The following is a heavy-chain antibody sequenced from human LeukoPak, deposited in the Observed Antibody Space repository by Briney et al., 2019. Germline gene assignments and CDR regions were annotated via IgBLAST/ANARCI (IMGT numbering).Heavy chain of an antibody. CDR2: ISGSGDST. J-gene: IGHJ3*02. D-gene: IGHD2-2*01. Sequence: GGSLRLSCAASRFTFSTYAMSWVRQAPGKGLEWASGISGSGDSTYYADSVKGRFTISRDNSKNTLFLQMKSLRAEDTAIYYCAKDIYHLLSRGAAFDIWGQGTTVTVSS. CDR3: AKDIYHLLSRGAAFDI. CDR1: RFTFSTYA. V-gene: IGHV3-23*01.